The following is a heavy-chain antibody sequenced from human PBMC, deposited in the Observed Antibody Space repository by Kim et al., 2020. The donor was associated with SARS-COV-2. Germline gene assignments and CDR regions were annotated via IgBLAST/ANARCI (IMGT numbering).Heavy chain of an antibody. CDR3: ARVGPSSYYYYYMDV. V-gene: IGHV1-69*01. J-gene: IGHJ6*03. Sequence: QKFQGMVTITADESTSTAYMELSSLRSEDTAVYYCARVGPSSYYYYYMDVWGKGTTVTVSS.